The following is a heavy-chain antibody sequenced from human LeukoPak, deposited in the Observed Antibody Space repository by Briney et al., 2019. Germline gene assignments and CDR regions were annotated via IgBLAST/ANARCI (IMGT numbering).Heavy chain of an antibody. V-gene: IGHV1-69*05. J-gene: IGHJ5*02. CDR2: IMPLFGTA. D-gene: IGHD4-17*01. CDR3: ARDVHGDYGSGWFDP. Sequence: VASVKVSCKTSGGTFNNSAISWVRQAPGQGLEWLGGIMPLFGTAGYAQKFQGRVTITKDESTRTVYLELTRLTSDDTAVYDCARDVHGDYGSGWFDPWGQGTLVSVSS. CDR1: GGTFNNSA.